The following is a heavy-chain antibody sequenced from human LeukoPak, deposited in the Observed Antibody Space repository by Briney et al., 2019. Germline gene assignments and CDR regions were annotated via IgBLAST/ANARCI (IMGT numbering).Heavy chain of an antibody. CDR2: IRQDGSRK. Sequence: GGSLRLSCAASEFTFSEHWMTWVRQSPGKGLEWVANIRQDGSRKYYVDSVMGRFTISRDNAKNSLYLQMDSLRAEDTATYYCARDSNFHSDYYYDVFDIWGQGTVVTVSS. D-gene: IGHD2-21*02. J-gene: IGHJ3*02. CDR3: ARDSNFHSDYYYDVFDI. V-gene: IGHV3-7*01. CDR1: EFTFSEHW.